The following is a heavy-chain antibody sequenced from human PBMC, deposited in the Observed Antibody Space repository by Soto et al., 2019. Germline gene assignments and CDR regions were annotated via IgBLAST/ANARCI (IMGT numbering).Heavy chain of an antibody. V-gene: IGHV1-3*01. CDR1: GYTFTSYA. J-gene: IGHJ1*01. Sequence: ASVKVSCKASGYTFTSYAMHWVRQAPGQRLEWMGWINAGNGNTKYSQKFQGRVTITRDTSASTAYMELSSLRSEDTAVYYCARALAPAAASRAECFQHWGQGTLVTVSS. D-gene: IGHD2-2*01. CDR2: INAGNGNT. CDR3: ARALAPAAASRAECFQH.